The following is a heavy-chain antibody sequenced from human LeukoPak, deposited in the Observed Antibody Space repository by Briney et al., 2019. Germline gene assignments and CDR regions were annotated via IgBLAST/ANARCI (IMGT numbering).Heavy chain of an antibody. CDR3: ARAGYGDSDFDY. J-gene: IGHJ4*02. CDR2: IYHSGST. Sequence: SETLSLTCTVSGYSISSGYYWGWIRQPPGKGLEWIGSIYHSGSTYYNPSLKSRVTISVDTSKNQFSLKLNSVTAADTAVYYCARAGYGDSDFDYWGQGTLVTVSS. V-gene: IGHV4-38-2*02. CDR1: GYSISSGYY. D-gene: IGHD4-17*01.